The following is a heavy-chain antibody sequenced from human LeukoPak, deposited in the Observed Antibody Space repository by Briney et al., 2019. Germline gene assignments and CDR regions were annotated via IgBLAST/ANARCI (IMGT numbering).Heavy chain of an antibody. D-gene: IGHD3-22*01. CDR1: GFSLSTSGVG. V-gene: IGHV2-5*02. CDR3: AHRSYDSSGYLPTHFDY. Sequence: SGPTLVKPTQTLTPTCTFSGFSLSTSGVGVGWIRQPPGKALEWLALIYWDDDKRYSPSLKSRLTITKDTSKNQVVLTMTNMDPVDTATYYCAHRSYDSSGYLPTHFDYWGQGTLVTVSS. CDR2: IYWDDDK. J-gene: IGHJ4*02.